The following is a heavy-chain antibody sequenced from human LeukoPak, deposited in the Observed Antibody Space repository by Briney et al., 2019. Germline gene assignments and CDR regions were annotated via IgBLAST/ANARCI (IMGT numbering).Heavy chain of an antibody. CDR2: IKSKTDGGTT. D-gene: IGHD1-26*01. CDR3: TTSSDLVGATPGVFDY. Sequence: GRSLRLSCAASGFTFSSYAMNWVRQAPGKGLEWVGRIKSKTDGGTTDYAAPVKGRSTISRDDSKNTLYLQMNSLKTEDTAVYYCTTSSDLVGATPGVFDYWGQGTLVTVSS. J-gene: IGHJ4*02. V-gene: IGHV3-15*07. CDR1: GFTFSSYA.